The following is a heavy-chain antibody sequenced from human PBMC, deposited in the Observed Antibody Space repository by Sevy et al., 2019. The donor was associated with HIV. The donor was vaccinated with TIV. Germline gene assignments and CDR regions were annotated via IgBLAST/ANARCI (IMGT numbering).Heavy chain of an antibody. J-gene: IGHJ4*02. CDR1: GFTVNDKY. V-gene: IGHV3-66*02. CDR2: IFISGST. D-gene: IGHD6-19*01. CDR3: VSLFLSYRSGWSYFDY. Sequence: GGSLRLSCAISGFTVNDKYIIWVRQAPGKGLEWVSVIFISGSTYYADSAKGRFTISRDNSKNTVYLQMNSLRAEDTAVYYCVSLFLSYRSGWSYFDYWGQGTLVTVSS.